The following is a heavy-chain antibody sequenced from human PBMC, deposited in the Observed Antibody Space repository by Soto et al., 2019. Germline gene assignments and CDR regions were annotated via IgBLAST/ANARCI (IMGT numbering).Heavy chain of an antibody. CDR3: ARDRVKRITMVRGVMVYYYYGMDV. CDR1: GFTFSTYS. CDR2: ISSSSSTI. V-gene: IGHV3-48*02. Sequence: PGDSLRLSCSASGFTFSTYSMNWFRQAPGKGLEWVSYISSSSSTIYYADSVKGRFTISRDNAKNSLYLQMNSLIDEDTAVYYCARDRVKRITMVRGVMVYYYYGMDVWGQGT. J-gene: IGHJ6*02. D-gene: IGHD3-10*01.